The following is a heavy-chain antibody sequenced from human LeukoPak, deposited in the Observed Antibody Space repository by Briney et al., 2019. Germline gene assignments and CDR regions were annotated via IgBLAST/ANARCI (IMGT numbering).Heavy chain of an antibody. V-gene: IGHV1-2*06. D-gene: IGHD6-19*01. CDR1: GYTFTGYY. CDR3: ARDLSGWYGDFDY. CDR2: INPNNGGT. J-gene: IGHJ4*02. Sequence: ASVKVSCKASGYTFTGYYIHWVRQAPGQGLEWMGRINPNNGGTNYAQKFQGRVTMTRDTSISTAYMELNRLRSNDTAVYYCARDLSGWYGDFDYWGQGTLVTVSS.